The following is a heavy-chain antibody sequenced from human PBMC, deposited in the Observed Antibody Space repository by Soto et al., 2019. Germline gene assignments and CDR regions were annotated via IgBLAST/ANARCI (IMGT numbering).Heavy chain of an antibody. D-gene: IGHD3-16*01. Sequence: QVQLQESGPGLVKPSESLSLTCTVSGGSISRYYWSWIRQPPGKGLEWIGYIYYSGSTNYNPSLKSRVTISVDTSKNQFSLKLSSVTAADTAVYYCARSGIWGSDAFDIWGQGTMVTVSS. CDR1: GGSISRYY. J-gene: IGHJ3*02. CDR2: IYYSGST. V-gene: IGHV4-59*08. CDR3: ARSGIWGSDAFDI.